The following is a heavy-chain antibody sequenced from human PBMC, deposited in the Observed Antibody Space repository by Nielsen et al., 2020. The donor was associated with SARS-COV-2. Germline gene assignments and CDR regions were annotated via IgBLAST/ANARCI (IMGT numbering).Heavy chain of an antibody. CDR2: IIPIFGTA. CDR3: ARKGSGSYSPGYFDY. Sequence: SVKVSCKASGGTFSSYAISWVRQAPGQGLEWMGGIIPIFGTANYAQKFQGRVTITADESTSTAYMELSSLRSEDTAVYYCARKGSGSYSPGYFDYWGQGTLVTVS. V-gene: IGHV1-69*13. CDR1: GGTFSSYA. D-gene: IGHD3-10*01. J-gene: IGHJ4*02.